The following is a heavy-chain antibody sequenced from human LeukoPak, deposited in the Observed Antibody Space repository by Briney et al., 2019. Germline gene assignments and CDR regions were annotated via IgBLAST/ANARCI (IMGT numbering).Heavy chain of an antibody. V-gene: IGHV3-23*01. CDR1: GFTFSSYA. CDR2: ISGSGGRT. J-gene: IGHJ4*02. D-gene: IGHD3-10*01. Sequence: GGSLRLSCAASGFTFSSYAMSWVRQAPGKGLEWVSAISGSGGRTYYADSVKGRFTISRDNSKNTLYLQMNSLRAEDTAVYYCAKDRVVRGVMGAGGYWGQGTLVTVSS. CDR3: AKDRVVRGVMGAGGY.